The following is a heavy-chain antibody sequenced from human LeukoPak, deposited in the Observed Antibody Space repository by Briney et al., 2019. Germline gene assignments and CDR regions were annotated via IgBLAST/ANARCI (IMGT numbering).Heavy chain of an antibody. CDR1: GGSFSGYY. D-gene: IGHD4-17*01. CDR2: INHSGST. V-gene: IGHV4-34*01. Sequence: PSQTLSLTCAVYGGSFSGYYWSWIRQPPGKGLEWIGEINHSGSTNYNPSLKSRVTISVDTSKNQFSLKLSSVTAADTAVYYCARVLKDYSDIEYCQHWGKGTLVTVSS. J-gene: IGHJ1*01. CDR3: ARVLKDYSDIEYCQH.